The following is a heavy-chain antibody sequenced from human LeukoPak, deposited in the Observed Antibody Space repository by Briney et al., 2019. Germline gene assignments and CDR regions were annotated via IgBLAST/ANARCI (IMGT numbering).Heavy chain of an antibody. V-gene: IGHV3-23*01. D-gene: IGHD1-26*01. Sequence: PGGSLRLSCVTSGFVFRRYTMNWVRQAPGKGLEWVSGIYSVDDGETTHYTDSVKGRFTISRDNSKSTVYLQMDSLRVEDTAIYYCAKDLKNEGKWEVDYWGQGTPVTVSS. J-gene: IGHJ4*02. CDR3: AKDLKNEGKWEVDY. CDR1: GFVFRRYT. CDR2: IYSVDDGETT.